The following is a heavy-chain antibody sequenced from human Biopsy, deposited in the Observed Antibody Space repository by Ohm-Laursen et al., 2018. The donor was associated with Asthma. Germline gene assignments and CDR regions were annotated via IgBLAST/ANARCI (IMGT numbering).Heavy chain of an antibody. CDR1: GGSFSGYY. Sequence: GTLSLTCAVYGGSFSGYYWSWIRPPQGQGLEWIVEINHSGNTNYNPSLKSRIRMSVDTSKNQLLLNLRPVTAADAAVYYCARAASTTVFWSGYSHNWFDPWGQGTLVTVSS. J-gene: IGHJ5*02. CDR3: ARAASTTVFWSGYSHNWFDP. V-gene: IGHV4-34*01. CDR2: INHSGNT. D-gene: IGHD3-3*01.